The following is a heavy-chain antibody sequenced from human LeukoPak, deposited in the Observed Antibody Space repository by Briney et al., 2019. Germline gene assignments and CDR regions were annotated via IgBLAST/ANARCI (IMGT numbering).Heavy chain of an antibody. D-gene: IGHD1-26*01. CDR3: SRRGYSGSYSDAFDI. V-gene: IGHV1-18*01. J-gene: IGHJ3*02. Sequence: ASVKVSCKASGYTFTSYGICGGRQAPEEGREWMGWISAYNGNTNYAQKLQGRVTMTTDTSTSTAYMELRSLRSDDTAVYYCSRRGYSGSYSDAFDIWGQGTMVTVSS. CDR1: GYTFTSYG. CDR2: ISAYNGNT.